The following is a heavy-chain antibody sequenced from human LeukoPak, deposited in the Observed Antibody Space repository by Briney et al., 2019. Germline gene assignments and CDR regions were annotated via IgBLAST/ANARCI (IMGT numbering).Heavy chain of an antibody. V-gene: IGHV4-38-2*01. CDR1: GYSISSGYY. J-gene: IGHJ5*02. CDR3: ARVRNNWNYFSARNNWFDP. CDR2: IYHSGST. D-gene: IGHD1-7*01. Sequence: SETLSLTCAVSGYSISSGYYWGWIRQPPGKGLEWIGSIYHSGSTYYNPSLKSRVIISVDTSKNQFSLKLSSVTAADTAVYYCARVRNNWNYFSARNNWFDPWGQGTLVTVSS.